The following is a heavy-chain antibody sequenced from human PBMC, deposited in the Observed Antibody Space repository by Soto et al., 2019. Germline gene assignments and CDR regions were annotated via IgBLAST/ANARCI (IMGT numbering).Heavy chain of an antibody. Sequence: GGSLRLSCAASGFTFSSYSMNWVRQAPGKGLEWVSSISFGSSHIYYADSVKGRFTISRDNAKNSLYLQMNSLRAEDTAVYYCARGQGIAANVDYWGQGTLVTVSS. CDR1: GFTFSSYS. CDR3: ARGQGIAANVDY. CDR2: ISFGSSHI. J-gene: IGHJ4*02. D-gene: IGHD6-13*01. V-gene: IGHV3-21*01.